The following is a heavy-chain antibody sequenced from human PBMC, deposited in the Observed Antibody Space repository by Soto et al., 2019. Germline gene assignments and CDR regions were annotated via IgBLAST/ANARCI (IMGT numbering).Heavy chain of an antibody. CDR2: IYYSRST. CDR3: ARGVIH. CDR1: GGSISSGGYY. Sequence: QVQLQESGPGLVKPSQTLSLTCTVSGGSISSGGYYWSWIRQHPGKGLEWIGYIYYSRSTYYNPSRKRRVTISLDPSTHQSSQKLSSVTAANTAVYYCARGVIHWGPGTRVTVSS. D-gene: IGHD2-21*01. V-gene: IGHV4-31*03. J-gene: IGHJ4*02.